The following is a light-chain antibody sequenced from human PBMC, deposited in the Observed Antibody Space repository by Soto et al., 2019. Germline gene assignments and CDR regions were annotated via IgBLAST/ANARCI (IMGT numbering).Light chain of an antibody. CDR2: EVN. CDR3: SSYAGSSNV. V-gene: IGLV2-8*01. Sequence: QSALTQPPSASGSPGQSVAISCTGTSSDVGGYNYVSWYQQHPGKAPKLMIYEVNKRPSGVPDRFSVSKSRNTASLTVSGLQAEDEADYYCSSYAGSSNVFGTGTKVTVL. J-gene: IGLJ1*01. CDR1: SSDVGGYNY.